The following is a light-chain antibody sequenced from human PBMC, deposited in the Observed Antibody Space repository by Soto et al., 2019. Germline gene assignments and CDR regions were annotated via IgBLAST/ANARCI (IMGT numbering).Light chain of an antibody. Sequence: AIQMTQSPSSLSASKGDRVTITCRASQDIKNDLGWYQEKLGQAPKLLIYAASNLQSGVPSRFSGSGSGTDFTLTISSLQPEDFATYYCLQDYNYPWTFGQGNKV. CDR3: LQDYNYPWT. J-gene: IGKJ1*01. V-gene: IGKV1-6*01. CDR1: QDIKND. CDR2: AAS.